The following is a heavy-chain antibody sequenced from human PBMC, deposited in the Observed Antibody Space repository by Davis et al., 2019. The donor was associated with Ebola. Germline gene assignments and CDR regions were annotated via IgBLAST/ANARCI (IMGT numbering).Heavy chain of an antibody. Sequence: GESLKISCAASGFTFSSYGMHWVRQAPDKGLEWVAVISYDGSNKYYADSVKGRFTISRDNSKNTLYLQMNSLRAEDTAVYYCAKSGGLRLGVDYWGQGTLVTVSS. J-gene: IGHJ4*02. CDR3: AKSGGLRLGVDY. V-gene: IGHV3-30*18. CDR2: ISYDGSNK. CDR1: GFTFSSYG. D-gene: IGHD3-16*01.